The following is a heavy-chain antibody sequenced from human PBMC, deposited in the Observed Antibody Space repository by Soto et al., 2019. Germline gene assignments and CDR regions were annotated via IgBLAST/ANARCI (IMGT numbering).Heavy chain of an antibody. CDR1: AGSIISTTTY. V-gene: IGHV4-39*01. CDR2: IYYGGST. D-gene: IGHD3-10*01. J-gene: IGHJ6*03. CDR3: ARHISGRTQTSWASPHGGYYMDV. Sequence: QLQLQESGPGLVKPSETLSLTCTVSAGSIISTTTYWGWIRQPPGKGLEWIGSIYYGGSTSYNPSLETRLTISVDTSTNQFSLNLSSVTAADTAVYYCARHISGRTQTSWASPHGGYYMDVWGKGTTVTVSS.